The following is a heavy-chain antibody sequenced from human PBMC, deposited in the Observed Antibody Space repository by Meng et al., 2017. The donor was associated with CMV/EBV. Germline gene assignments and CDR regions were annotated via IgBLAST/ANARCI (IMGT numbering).Heavy chain of an antibody. CDR2: IYYSGST. D-gene: IGHD3-3*01. CDR3: ARDSRDDFWSGYHYYFDY. V-gene: IGHV4-39*07. CDR1: GGSISSSSYY. J-gene: IGHJ4*02. Sequence: SETLSLTCTVSGGSISSSSYYWGWIRQPPGKGLEWIGSIYYSGSTYYNPSLKSRVTISVDTSKNQFSLKLSSVTAADPAVYYCARDSRDDFWSGYHYYFDYWGQGTLVTVSS.